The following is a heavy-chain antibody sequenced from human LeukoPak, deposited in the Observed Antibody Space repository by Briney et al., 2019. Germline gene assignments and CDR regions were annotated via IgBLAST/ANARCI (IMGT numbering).Heavy chain of an antibody. CDR2: IWYDGSNK. V-gene: IGHV3-33*06. Sequence: GRSLRLSCAASGFTFSSYGMHWVRQAPGKGLEWVAVIWYDGSNKYYADSVKGRFTISRDNSKNTLYLQMNRLRAEDTAVYYCAKVFSFAFDIWGQWTMVTVSS. J-gene: IGHJ3*02. CDR1: GFTFSSYG. CDR3: AKVFSFAFDI. D-gene: IGHD2-21*01.